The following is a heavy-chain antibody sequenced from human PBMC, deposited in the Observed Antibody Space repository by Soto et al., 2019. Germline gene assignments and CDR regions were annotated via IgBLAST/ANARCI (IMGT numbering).Heavy chain of an antibody. D-gene: IGHD3-3*01. J-gene: IGHJ5*02. CDR3: ARTIFGVAKVGWFDP. CDR2: IYYSGST. V-gene: IGHV4-31*03. Sequence: SETLSLTCTVSGGSISSGGYYWSWIRQHPGKGLEWIGYIYYSGSTYYNPSLKSRVTISVDTSKNQFSLKLSSVTAADTAVYYCARTIFGVAKVGWFDPWGQGTLVTVSS. CDR1: GGSISSGGYY.